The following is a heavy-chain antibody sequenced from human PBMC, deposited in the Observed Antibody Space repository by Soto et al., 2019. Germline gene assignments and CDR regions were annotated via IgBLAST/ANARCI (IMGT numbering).Heavy chain of an antibody. CDR1: GGSISSGDYY. CDR2: IYYSGST. Sequence: QVQLQESGPGLVKPSQTLSLTCTVSGGSISSGDYYWTWIRKPPGKGLEWIGYIYYSGSTYYNPSLKNRVTMSVDTSKNQFSLKLSSVTAADTAVYYCARAGSIVVFDYWGQGTLVTVSS. V-gene: IGHV4-30-4*01. J-gene: IGHJ4*02. CDR3: ARAGSIVVFDY. D-gene: IGHD3-22*01.